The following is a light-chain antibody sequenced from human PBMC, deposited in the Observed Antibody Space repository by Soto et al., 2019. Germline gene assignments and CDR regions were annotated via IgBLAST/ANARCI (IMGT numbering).Light chain of an antibody. V-gene: IGKV3-11*01. CDR2: DAS. CDR1: QSVSSY. Sequence: ENVLTQSPATLSLSPGERATLSCRASQSVSSYLAWYQQKPGQAPRLLIYDASNRATGIPARFSGSGSGTDFILTISSLEPEDFAVYYCQQRSHWPPLTFGGGTKVEIK. J-gene: IGKJ4*01. CDR3: QQRSHWPPLT.